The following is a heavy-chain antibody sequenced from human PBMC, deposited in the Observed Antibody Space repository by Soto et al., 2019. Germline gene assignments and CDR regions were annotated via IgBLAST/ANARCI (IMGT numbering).Heavy chain of an antibody. CDR3: AREDTAMVDDY. D-gene: IGHD5-18*01. Sequence: QVQLVQSGAEVKEPGASVKVSYKASGYIFTRYGISWVRQAPGQGLEWMGWISAYNRNTNYAQKLQGRVTMTTDTSTSTAYMELRSLRSDDTAVYYCAREDTAMVDDYWGQGTLVTVSS. CDR2: ISAYNRNT. CDR1: GYIFTRYG. J-gene: IGHJ4*02. V-gene: IGHV1-18*01.